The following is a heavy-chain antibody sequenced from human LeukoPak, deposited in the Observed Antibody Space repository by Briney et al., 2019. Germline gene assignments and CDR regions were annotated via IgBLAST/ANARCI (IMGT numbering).Heavy chain of an antibody. CDR1: GITLSHYG. D-gene: IGHD3-22*01. Sequence: GGSLRLSCAVSGITLSHYGMSWVRQAPGKGLEWVAGISGSGGRTNYADSVKGRFTISRDNPKNTLYLQMNSLRAEDTAVYFCAKRGVVIRVILVGFHKEAYYFDSWGQGALVTVSS. V-gene: IGHV3-23*01. CDR2: ISGSGGRT. CDR3: AKRGVVIRVILVGFHKEAYYFDS. J-gene: IGHJ4*02.